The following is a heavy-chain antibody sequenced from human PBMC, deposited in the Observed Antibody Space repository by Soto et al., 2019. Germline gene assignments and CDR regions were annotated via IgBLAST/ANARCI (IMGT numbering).Heavy chain of an antibody. Sequence: SVKVSCKASGGTFSSYAISWVRQAPGQGLEWMGGIIPIFGTANYAQKFQGRVTITADESTSTAYMELSSLRSEDTAVYYCARVPVEEYYFDYWGQGTLVTVSS. CDR2: IIPIFGTA. D-gene: IGHD2-15*01. CDR1: GGTFSSYA. CDR3: ARVPVEEYYFDY. V-gene: IGHV1-69*13. J-gene: IGHJ4*02.